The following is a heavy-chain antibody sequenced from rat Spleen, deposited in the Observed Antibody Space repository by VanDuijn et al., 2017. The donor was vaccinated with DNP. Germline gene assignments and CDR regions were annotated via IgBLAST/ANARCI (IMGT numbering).Heavy chain of an antibody. CDR2: ISTGGGNT. CDR1: GFTFSDYN. V-gene: IGHV5S11*01. CDR3: ARVQLGYYALDA. D-gene: IGHD5-1*01. Sequence: EVQLVESGGGLVQPGRSLKLSCAASGFTFSDYNMAWVRQAPKKGLEWVASISTGGGNTYYRDSVKGRFTISRDNAKSTLYLQMDSLVSEETATYYCARVQLGYYALDAWGQGTSVTVSS. J-gene: IGHJ4*01.